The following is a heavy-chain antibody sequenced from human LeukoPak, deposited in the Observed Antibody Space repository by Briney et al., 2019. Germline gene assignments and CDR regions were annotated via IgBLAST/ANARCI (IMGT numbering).Heavy chain of an antibody. Sequence: ASVKVSCKASGYTFTGYYMHWVRQAPGQGLEWMGWINPNSGGTNYAQKFQGRVTMTRDTSISTAYMELSRLRSDDTAVYYCARNPTPRVLRFLEWLPDYYYMDVWGKGTTVTVSS. V-gene: IGHV1-2*02. CDR3: ARNPTPRVLRFLEWLPDYYYMDV. J-gene: IGHJ6*03. CDR2: INPNSGGT. CDR1: GYTFTGYY. D-gene: IGHD3-3*01.